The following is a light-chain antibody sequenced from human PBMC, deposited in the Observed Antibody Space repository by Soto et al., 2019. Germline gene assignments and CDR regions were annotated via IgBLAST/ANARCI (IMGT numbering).Light chain of an antibody. CDR1: SSNIGNYY. CDR3: SSYTSSSTLDV. V-gene: IGLV1-51*02. J-gene: IGLJ1*01. CDR2: END. Sequence: QSVLTRPPSVSAAPGQKVTMSCSGGSSNIGNYYVSWHQQLPGTAPKLLIYENDKRPSGIPDRFSVSKSGTSATLSITGNQAGDEADYYCSSYTSSSTLDVCGTGTKVTVL.